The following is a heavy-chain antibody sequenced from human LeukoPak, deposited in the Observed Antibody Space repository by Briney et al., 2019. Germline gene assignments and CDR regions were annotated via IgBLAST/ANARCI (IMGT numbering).Heavy chain of an antibody. D-gene: IGHD3-22*01. Sequence: ASVKVSCKASGYTFTSYGISWVRQAPGQGLEWMGWISAYNGNTNYAQKLQGRVTMTRNTSISTAYMELSSLRSEDTAVYYCARGNEAGLWLLPGYWGQGTLVTVSS. CDR3: ARGNEAGLWLLPGY. CDR1: GYTFTSYG. CDR2: ISAYNGNT. V-gene: IGHV1-18*01. J-gene: IGHJ4*02.